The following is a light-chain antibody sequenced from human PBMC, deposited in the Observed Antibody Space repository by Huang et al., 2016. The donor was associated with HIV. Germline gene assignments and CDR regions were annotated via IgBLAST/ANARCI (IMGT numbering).Light chain of an antibody. CDR2: VAS. J-gene: IGKJ1*01. CDR3: QQSYSSPPT. V-gene: IGKV1-39*01. Sequence: DIQLTQSPSSLSASLGDRVTITCRTSQTISSYLSWYQHRPGKAPHVLMFVASSLHTGVPSRFSGSGSGTEFNLTVNNLQPEDFATYYCQQSYSSPPTFGQGTKVEIK. CDR1: QTISSY.